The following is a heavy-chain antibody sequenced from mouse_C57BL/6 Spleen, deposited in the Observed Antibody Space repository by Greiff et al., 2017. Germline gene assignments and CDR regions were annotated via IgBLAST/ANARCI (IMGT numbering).Heavy chain of an antibody. CDR2: ISDGGSYT. Sequence: DVKLVESGGGLVKPGGSLKLSCAASGFTFSSYAMSWVRQTPEKRLEWVATISDGGSYTYYPDNVKGRFTISRDNAKNNLYLQMSHLKSEDTAMXYCARWLLRVPYAMDYWGQGTSVTVSS. J-gene: IGHJ4*01. V-gene: IGHV5-4*03. D-gene: IGHD2-3*01. CDR3: ARWLLRVPYAMDY. CDR1: GFTFSSYA.